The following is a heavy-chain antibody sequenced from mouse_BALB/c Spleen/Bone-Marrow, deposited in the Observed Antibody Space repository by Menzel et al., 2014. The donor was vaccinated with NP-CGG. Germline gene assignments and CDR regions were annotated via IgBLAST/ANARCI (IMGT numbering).Heavy chain of an antibody. CDR1: GFSLTSYG. CDR3: ARELGAWFAY. Sequence: VQVVESGPGLVAPSQSLSITCTVSGFSLTSYGLHWVRQPPGKGLEWLGIIWAGGNTNYNSALMSRLSISKDNSKSQVFLKMNSLQTDDTAMYYCARELGAWFAYWGQGTLVTVSA. CDR2: IWAGGNT. J-gene: IGHJ3*01. V-gene: IGHV2-9*02. D-gene: IGHD4-1*01.